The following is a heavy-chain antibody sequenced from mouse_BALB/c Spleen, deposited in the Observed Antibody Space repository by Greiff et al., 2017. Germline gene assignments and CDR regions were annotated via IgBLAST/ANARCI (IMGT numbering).Heavy chain of an antibody. CDR3: TRWGYDEMDY. J-gene: IGHJ4*01. CDR1: GYTFTSYW. Sequence: QVQLQQPGAELVRPGASVKLSCKASGYTFTSYWINWVKQRPGQGLEWIGNIYPSDSYTNYNQKFKDKATLTVDKSSSTAYMQLSSPTSEDSAVYYCTRWGYDEMDYWGQGTSVTVSS. CDR2: IYPSDSYT. D-gene: IGHD2-14*01. V-gene: IGHV1-69*02.